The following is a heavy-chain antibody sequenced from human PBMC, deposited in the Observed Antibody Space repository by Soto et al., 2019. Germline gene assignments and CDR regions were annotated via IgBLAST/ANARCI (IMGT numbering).Heavy chain of an antibody. Sequence: RGAVRVSSACDVFTFISYLMDWVRQAPGKGLEWVANINQDGSEKHYIDSVKGRFTISSENAKNSLYLQMSSLTAEPSALYYCSPSLDYWGQGNLVNGSS. J-gene: IGHJ4*02. V-gene: IGHV3-7*01. CDR2: INQDGSEK. CDR3: SPSLDY. CDR1: VFTFISYL.